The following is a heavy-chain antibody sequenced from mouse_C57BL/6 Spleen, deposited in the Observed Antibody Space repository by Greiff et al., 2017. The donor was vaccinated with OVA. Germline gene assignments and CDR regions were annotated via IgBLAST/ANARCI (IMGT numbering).Heavy chain of an antibody. CDR2: IHPNSGST. CDR1: GYTFTSYW. CDR3: AREDELDFDY. V-gene: IGHV1-64*01. D-gene: IGHD4-1*01. J-gene: IGHJ2*01. Sequence: QVQLQQPGAELVKPGASVKLSCKASGYTFTSYWMHWVKQRPGQGLEWIGMIHPNSGSTNYNEKFKSQATLTVDTSSSTAYMQLSSLTSEDSAVYYCAREDELDFDYWGQGTTLTVSS.